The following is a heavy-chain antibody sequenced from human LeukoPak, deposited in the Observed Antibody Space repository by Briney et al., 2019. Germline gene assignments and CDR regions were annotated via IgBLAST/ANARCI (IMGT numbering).Heavy chain of an antibody. CDR2: ISGSGGST. J-gene: IGHJ4*02. Sequence: HSGGSLRLSCAASGFTVSSNYMSWVRQAPGKGLEWVSVISGSGGSTYYADSVKGRFTISRDNSNNTLYLQMNSLRAEDTAVYYCAKLPGYSSSWYRYYFDYWGQGTLVTVSS. V-gene: IGHV3-23*01. CDR1: GFTVSSNY. D-gene: IGHD6-13*01. CDR3: AKLPGYSSSWYRYYFDY.